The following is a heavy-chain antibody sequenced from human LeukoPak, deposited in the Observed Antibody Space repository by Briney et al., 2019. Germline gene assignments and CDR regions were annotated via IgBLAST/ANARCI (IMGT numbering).Heavy chain of an antibody. CDR1: GGSISTYY. D-gene: IGHD3-16*01. CDR3: TRGAGWLIDY. J-gene: IGHJ4*02. Sequence: SETLSLTCTVSGGSISTYYWNWIRQPPGKGLEWIGYFHNSGTSTYTPSLKSRVTISADTSKNQFSLKLNSLTTADTAVYYCTRGAGWLIDYWGQGILVTVSS. CDR2: FHNSGTS. V-gene: IGHV4-59*01.